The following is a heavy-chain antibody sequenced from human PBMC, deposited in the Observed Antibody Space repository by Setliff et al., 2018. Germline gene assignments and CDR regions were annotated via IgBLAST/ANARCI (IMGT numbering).Heavy chain of an antibody. V-gene: IGHV4-39*07. CDR1: GGSISSSSYY. J-gene: IGHJ4*02. CDR2: IYYSGST. CDR3: ARRETYYNFWSGYYAY. D-gene: IGHD3-3*01. Sequence: SETLSLTCTVSGGSISSSSYYWGWIRQPPGKGLEWIGSIYYSGSTYYNPSLKSRVTISVDTSKNQFSLKLSSMTAADTAVYYCARRETYYNFWSGYYAYWGQGTLVTV.